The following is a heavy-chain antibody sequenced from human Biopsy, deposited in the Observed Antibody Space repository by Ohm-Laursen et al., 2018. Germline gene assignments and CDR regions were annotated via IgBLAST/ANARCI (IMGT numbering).Heavy chain of an antibody. CDR1: GFTFSDYY. Sequence: LSLTCAASGFTFSDYYMSWIRQAPGKGLEWLSYISGSGTTIFYADSVKGRYTVSRDNAKNSLYLQMNSLTVEDTAVYYCARDGAGSYHDYWGQGTLVTVSS. V-gene: IGHV3-11*01. J-gene: IGHJ4*02. CDR3: ARDGAGSYHDY. D-gene: IGHD3-10*01. CDR2: ISGSGTTI.